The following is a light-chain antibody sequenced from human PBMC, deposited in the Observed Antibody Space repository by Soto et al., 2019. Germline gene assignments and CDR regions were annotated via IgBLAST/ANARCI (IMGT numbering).Light chain of an antibody. CDR2: VAS. J-gene: IGKJ2*01. CDR1: QSISTY. V-gene: IGKV1-39*01. Sequence: DIQMTQSPSSLSASVGDRVTITCRARQSISTYLNWYQQRPGKAPKLLISVASRLQSGVPSRFSGSGSGTDFTLTISSLQPEDFASYFCQQSYSTPYTIGQGTKLEI. CDR3: QQSYSTPYT.